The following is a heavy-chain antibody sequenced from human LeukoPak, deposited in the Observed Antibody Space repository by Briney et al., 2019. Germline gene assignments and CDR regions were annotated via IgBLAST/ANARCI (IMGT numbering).Heavy chain of an antibody. CDR1: GGSISSNY. CDR2: TYSSGST. Sequence: SSETLSLTCTVSGGSISSNYWSWIRQPPGKGLEWIGYTYSSGSTDYNPSLKSRVTISVDTSKNQFSLKLSSVTAADTAVYYCARHYGQWLVQNWGQGTLVTVSS. J-gene: IGHJ4*02. V-gene: IGHV4-59*08. CDR3: ARHYGQWLVQN. D-gene: IGHD6-19*01.